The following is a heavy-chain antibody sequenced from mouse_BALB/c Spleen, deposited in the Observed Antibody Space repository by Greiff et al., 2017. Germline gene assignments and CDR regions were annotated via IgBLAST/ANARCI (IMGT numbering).Heavy chain of an antibody. CDR2: IRSKSNNYAT. CDR3: VRRKYGNYGAMDY. D-gene: IGHD2-10*02. V-gene: IGHV10-1*02. J-gene: IGHJ4*01. Sequence: EVNVVESGGGLVQPKGSLKLSCAASGFTFNTYAMNWVRQAPGKGLEWVARIRSKSNNYATYYADSVKDRFTISRDDSQSMLYLQMNNLKTEDTAMYYCVRRKYGNYGAMDYWGQGTSVTVSS. CDR1: GFTFNTYA.